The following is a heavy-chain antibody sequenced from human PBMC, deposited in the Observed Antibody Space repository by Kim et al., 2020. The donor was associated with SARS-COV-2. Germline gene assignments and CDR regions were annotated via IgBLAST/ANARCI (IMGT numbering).Heavy chain of an antibody. V-gene: IGHV1-18*01. CDR3: ARYLGYCTNGVCLHPYYYYGMDV. CDR2: ISAYNGNT. J-gene: IGHJ6*02. Sequence: ASVKVSCKASGYTFTSYGISWVRQAPGQGLEWMGWISAYNGNTNYAQKLQGRVTMTTDTSTSTAYMELRSLRSDDTAVYYCARYLGYCTNGVCLHPYYYYGMDVWGQGTTVTVSS. D-gene: IGHD2-8*01. CDR1: GYTFTSYG.